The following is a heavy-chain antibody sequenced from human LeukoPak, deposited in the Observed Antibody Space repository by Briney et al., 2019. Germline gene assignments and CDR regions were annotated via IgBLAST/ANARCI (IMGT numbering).Heavy chain of an antibody. V-gene: IGHV3-21*01. CDR1: GFTFSRYR. Sequence: GGSLGLSCGASGFTFSRYRMNWVRQAPGKGLEWVSSMSSSSGLIYYGDSVKGRFTVSRDNAKRSLYLQMNSLRADDTAVYYCAREFDGSASGAGYWGQGTLVTVSS. CDR3: AREFDGSASGAGY. J-gene: IGHJ4*02. CDR2: MSSSSGLI. D-gene: IGHD1-26*01.